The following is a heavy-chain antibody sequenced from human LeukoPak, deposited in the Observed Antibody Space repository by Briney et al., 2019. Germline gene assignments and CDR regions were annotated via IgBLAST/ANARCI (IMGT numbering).Heavy chain of an antibody. CDR2: ISWNSGSI. CDR1: GFTFDDYA. V-gene: IGHV3-9*01. Sequence: QSSRSLRLSCAASGFTFDDYAMHWVRQAPGKGLEWVSGISWNSGSIGYADSVKGRFTISRDNAKNSLYLQMNSLRAEDTALYYCAKVSPVYGMDVWGQGTTVTVSS. CDR3: AKVSPVYGMDV. J-gene: IGHJ6*02. D-gene: IGHD1-14*01.